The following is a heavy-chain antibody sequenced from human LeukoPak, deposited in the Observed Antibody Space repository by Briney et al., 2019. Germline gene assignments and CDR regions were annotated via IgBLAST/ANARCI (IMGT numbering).Heavy chain of an antibody. CDR2: IIPIFGTA. Sequence: ASVKVSCKASGYTFTGYYMHWVRQAPGQGLEWLGGIIPIFGTANYAQKFQGRVTITADESTSTAYMELRSLRSEDTAVYYCARATAIDTHFDYWGQGTLVTVSS. CDR3: ARATAIDTHFDY. D-gene: IGHD5-18*01. J-gene: IGHJ4*02. V-gene: IGHV1-69*13. CDR1: GYTFTGYY.